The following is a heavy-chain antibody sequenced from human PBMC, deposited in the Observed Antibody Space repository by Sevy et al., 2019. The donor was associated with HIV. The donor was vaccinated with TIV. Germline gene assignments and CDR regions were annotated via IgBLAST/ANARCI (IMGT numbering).Heavy chain of an antibody. CDR1: GGTFSSYA. CDR3: ARTKKPLRFLEWLGGGYFDY. D-gene: IGHD3-3*01. Sequence: ASVKVSCKASGGTFSSYAISWVRQAPGQGLEWMGGIIPIFGTANYAQKFQGRVTITADESTSTAYMELSSLRSEDTAVYYCARTKKPLRFLEWLGGGYFDYWGQGTLVTVSS. CDR2: IIPIFGTA. V-gene: IGHV1-69*13. J-gene: IGHJ4*02.